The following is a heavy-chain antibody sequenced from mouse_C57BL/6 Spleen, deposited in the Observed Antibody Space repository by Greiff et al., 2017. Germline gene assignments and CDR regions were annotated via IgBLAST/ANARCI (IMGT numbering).Heavy chain of an antibody. CDR3: TTPSTVVATGHWDFDV. V-gene: IGHV14-1*01. CDR2: IDPEDGDT. Sequence: VQLQQSGAELVRPGASVKLSCTASGFNINDYYMHWVKQRPEQGLEWIGRIDPEDGDTEYAPKFQGKATMTADTSSNTAYLQLSRLTSEETAVYYGTTPSTVVATGHWDFDVWGTGTPVTVSS. D-gene: IGHD1-1*01. J-gene: IGHJ1*03. CDR1: GFNINDYY.